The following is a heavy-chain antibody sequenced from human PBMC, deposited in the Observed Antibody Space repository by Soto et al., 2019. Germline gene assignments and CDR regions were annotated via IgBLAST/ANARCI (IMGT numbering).Heavy chain of an antibody. V-gene: IGHV3-48*01. CDR3: WGGHRNSVPS. Sequence: EAQLVESGGDVVQPGGSLRLSCAASGFNFGTYDMFWVRQAPGRGLEWLSFICDSGSTIHYADSVRGRFTISRDNAKNSLYLQMNSRGVEGSALCVCWGGHRNSVPSWGQGTLVTVSS. J-gene: IGHJ5*02. CDR2: ICDSGSTI. D-gene: IGHD1-26*01. CDR1: GFNFGTYD.